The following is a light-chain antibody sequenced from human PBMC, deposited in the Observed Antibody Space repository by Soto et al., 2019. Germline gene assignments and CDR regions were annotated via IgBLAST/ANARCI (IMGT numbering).Light chain of an antibody. CDR3: QQYSASPRT. Sequence: ENVLTQFPGTLSLSPGETATLSCWASESVSSSYLAWYQQRPGQSPRLLIYGASSRATGIPDRFSGSGSGTDFTLTISRLEPEDFAMYYCQQYSASPRTFGQGTRLEIK. J-gene: IGKJ2*01. CDR1: ESVSSSY. CDR2: GAS. V-gene: IGKV3-20*01.